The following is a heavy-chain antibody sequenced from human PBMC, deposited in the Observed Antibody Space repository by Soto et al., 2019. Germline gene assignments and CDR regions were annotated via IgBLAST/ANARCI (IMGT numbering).Heavy chain of an antibody. D-gene: IGHD3-22*01. J-gene: IGHJ4*02. CDR2: ISYDGSNK. CDR3: ARDGLRFYYDSSGYFDY. V-gene: IGHV3-30-3*01. Sequence: VAVISYDGSNKYYADSVKGRFTISRDNSKNTLYLQMNSLRAEDTAVYYCARDGLRFYYDSSGYFDYWGQGTLVTVSS.